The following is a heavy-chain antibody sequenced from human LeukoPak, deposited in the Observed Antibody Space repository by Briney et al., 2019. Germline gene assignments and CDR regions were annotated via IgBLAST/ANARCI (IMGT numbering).Heavy chain of an antibody. CDR3: GRTGDLSDY. J-gene: IGHJ4*02. CDR2: IKQDGSEM. Sequence: GGSLRLPCAASGASGFTFSNHWMSWVRQAPGKGLEWVANIKQDGSEMYYVDSVKGRFTISRDNAENSLYLQMNSLRADDTAVYYCGRTGDLSDYWGQGTLVTVSS. D-gene: IGHD7-27*01. V-gene: IGHV3-7*01. CDR1: GFTFSNHW.